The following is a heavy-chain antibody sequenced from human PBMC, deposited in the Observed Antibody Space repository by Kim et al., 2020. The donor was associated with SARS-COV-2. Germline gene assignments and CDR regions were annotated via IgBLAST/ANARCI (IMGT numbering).Heavy chain of an antibody. J-gene: IGHJ3*01. D-gene: IGHD6-19*01. Sequence: GGSLRLSCAASGFSFSSYWMPWVRRAPGKGLEWVAIITQDGSQKYYVDSVKGRFTISRDNAKNTLSLQMNSLRAEDTAVYYCAREGDLCSSGKGAFDSWGRGAMATVSS. V-gene: IGHV3-7*01. CDR3: AREGDLCSSGKGAFDS. CDR2: ITQDGSQK. CDR1: GFSFSSYW.